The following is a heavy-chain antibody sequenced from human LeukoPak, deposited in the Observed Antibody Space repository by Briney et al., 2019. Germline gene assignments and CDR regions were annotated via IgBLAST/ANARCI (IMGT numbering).Heavy chain of an antibody. CDR1: GYTFTSYD. V-gene: IGHV1-8*01. CDR2: MNPNSGST. Sequence: GASVKVSCKASGYTFTSYDINWVRQATGQGLEWMGWMNPNSGSTGYAQKFQGRVTMTRNTSISTAYMELSSLRSEDTAVYYCARSSDFQEISGWYLRARAYWFDPWGQGTLVTVSS. J-gene: IGHJ5*02. D-gene: IGHD6-19*01. CDR3: ARSSDFQEISGWYLRARAYWFDP.